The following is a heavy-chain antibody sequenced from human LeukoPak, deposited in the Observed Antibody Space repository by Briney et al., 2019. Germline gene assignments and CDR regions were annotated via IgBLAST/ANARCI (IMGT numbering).Heavy chain of an antibody. V-gene: IGHV1-2*02. CDR1: GYTXTGYY. J-gene: IGHJ1*01. CDR2: INPNSGGT. Sequence: GASVKVSCKASGYTXTGYYMHWVRQAPGQGLEWMGWINPNSGGTNYAQKFQGRVTMTRDTSISTAYMELSRLRSDDTAVYYCARDGVGYYDSSGYYYFQHWGQGTLVTVSS. D-gene: IGHD3-22*01. CDR3: ARDGVGYYDSSGYYYFQH.